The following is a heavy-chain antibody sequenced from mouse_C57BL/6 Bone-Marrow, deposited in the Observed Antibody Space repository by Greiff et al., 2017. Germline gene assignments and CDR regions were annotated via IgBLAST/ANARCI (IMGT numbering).Heavy chain of an antibody. Sequence: EVQLVESGGGLVQPGGSLKLSCAASGFTFSDYYMYWVRQTPEKRLEWVACISNGGGSTYSPATVKGRFTLSIDNAKNTQYLQMSRLKSEDTAMYYCARHGDYSKRYFDVWGTGTTVTVSS. CDR1: GFTFSDYY. J-gene: IGHJ1*03. CDR2: ISNGGGST. D-gene: IGHD2-5*01. V-gene: IGHV5-12*01. CDR3: ARHGDYSKRYFDV.